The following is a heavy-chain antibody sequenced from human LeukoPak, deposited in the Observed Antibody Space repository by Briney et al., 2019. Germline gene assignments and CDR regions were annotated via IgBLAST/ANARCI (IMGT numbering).Heavy chain of an antibody. CDR3: AREDDMAGYYYDY. CDR1: GFTFSSYE. CDR2: SSSSGNAI. Sequence: PGGSLRLSCAASGFTFSSYEMNWVPQAPGKGLEWVSYSSSSGNAISYADSVKGRFTISRDNAKNSLYLQMNSLRAEDTALYYCAREDDMAGYYYDYWGQGTLVTVSS. J-gene: IGHJ4*02. D-gene: IGHD6-19*01. V-gene: IGHV3-48*03.